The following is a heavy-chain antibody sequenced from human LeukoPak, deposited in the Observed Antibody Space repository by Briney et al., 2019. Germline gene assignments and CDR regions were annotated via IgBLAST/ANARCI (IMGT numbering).Heavy chain of an antibody. V-gene: IGHV6-1*01. CDR1: GDSVSSNSAA. Sequence: SQTLSLTCAISGDSVSSNSAAWNWIRQSPSRGLEWLGRTYYRSKWYNDYAVSVKSRITINPDTSKNQFSLQLNSVTPEDTAVYYCARALGPVRGVIISNWFDPWGQGTLVTVSS. J-gene: IGHJ5*02. CDR2: TYYRSKWYN. D-gene: IGHD3-10*01. CDR3: ARALGPVRGVIISNWFDP.